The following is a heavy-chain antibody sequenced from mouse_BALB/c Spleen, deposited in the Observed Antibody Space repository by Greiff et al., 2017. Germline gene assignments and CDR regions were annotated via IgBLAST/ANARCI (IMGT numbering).Heavy chain of an antibody. D-gene: IGHD2-4*01. CDR2: ISSGGST. J-gene: IGHJ3*01. CDR3: ARVLYYDYDWFAY. CDR1: GFTFSSYA. Sequence: EVKLMESGGGLVKPGGSLKLSCAASGFTFSSYAMSWVRQTPEKRLEWVASISSGGSTYYPDSVKGRFTISRDNARNILYLQMSSLRSEDTAMYYCARVLYYDYDWFAYWGQGTLVTVSA. V-gene: IGHV5-6-5*01.